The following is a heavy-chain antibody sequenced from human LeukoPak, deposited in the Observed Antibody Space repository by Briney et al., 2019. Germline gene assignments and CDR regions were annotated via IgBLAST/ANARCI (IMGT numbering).Heavy chain of an antibody. V-gene: IGHV1-18*01. CDR1: GYTFSNDG. D-gene: IGHD1-14*01. CDR3: VRDFFRSGTEDF. CDR2: ISVYKGTT. J-gene: IGHJ4*02. Sequence: ASVKVSCKASGYTFSNDGVSWVRQAPGQGLEWVGWISVYKGTTKFAQKFQGRVTLTTDTSTSTAYMELRSLTTDDTAVYYCVRDFFRSGTEDFWGQGTLVTVSS.